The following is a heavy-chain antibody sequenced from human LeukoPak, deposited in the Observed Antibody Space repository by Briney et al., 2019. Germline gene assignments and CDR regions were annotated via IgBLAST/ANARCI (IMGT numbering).Heavy chain of an antibody. CDR3: ATLPLLRYFDWLLYSYFDY. CDR2: ISAYNGNT. J-gene: IGHJ4*02. CDR1: GYTFTSYG. D-gene: IGHD3-9*01. Sequence: ASVKVSCKASGYTFTSYGISWVRQAPGQGLEWMGWISAYNGNTNYAQKLQGRVTMTEDTSTDTAYMELSSLRSEDTAVYYCATLPLLRYFDWLLYSYFDYWGQGTLVTVSS. V-gene: IGHV1-18*04.